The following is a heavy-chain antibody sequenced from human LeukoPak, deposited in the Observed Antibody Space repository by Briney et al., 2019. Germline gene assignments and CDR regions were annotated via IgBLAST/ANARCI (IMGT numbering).Heavy chain of an antibody. CDR2: IYYSGST. D-gene: IGHD2-21*01. CDR3: ARVFRGDFYMDI. CDR1: GGSFSSDTYY. J-gene: IGHJ6*03. V-gene: IGHV4-31*03. Sequence: SETLSLTCTVSGGSFSSDTYYWTWIRQHPRKGLEWIGYIYYSGSTHYNPSLQSRVTITSAMAQSQFSLKLNSVTAADTAMYYGARVFRGDFYMDIWGKGTTVTVSS.